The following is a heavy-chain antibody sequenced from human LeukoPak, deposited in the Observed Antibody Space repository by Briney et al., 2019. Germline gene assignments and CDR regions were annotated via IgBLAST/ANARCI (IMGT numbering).Heavy chain of an antibody. CDR1: GDSISSDY. Sequence: PSETLSLTCNVSGDSISSDYWSWIRQPPGKGLEGIGYIYNSGSTSYNPSLKSRVTISLDTSQNQFSLKLSSLTAADTAVYYCARGVVAAAGRTFDFWGQGTLVTVSS. D-gene: IGHD6-13*01. CDR2: IYNSGST. V-gene: IGHV4-59*01. J-gene: IGHJ4*02. CDR3: ARGVVAAAGRTFDF.